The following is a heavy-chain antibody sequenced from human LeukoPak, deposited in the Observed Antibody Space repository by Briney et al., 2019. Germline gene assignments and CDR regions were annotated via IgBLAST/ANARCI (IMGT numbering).Heavy chain of an antibody. CDR2: IRYDGSNK. J-gene: IGHJ3*02. Sequence: QSGGSLRLSCAASGFTFSSYGMHWVRQAPGKGLEWVAFIRYDGSNKYYADSVKGRFTTSRDNSKNTLYLQMNSLRAEDTAVYYCARIPRAGDAFDIWGQGTMVTVSS. D-gene: IGHD5-18*01. CDR3: ARIPRAGDAFDI. V-gene: IGHV3-30*02. CDR1: GFTFSSYG.